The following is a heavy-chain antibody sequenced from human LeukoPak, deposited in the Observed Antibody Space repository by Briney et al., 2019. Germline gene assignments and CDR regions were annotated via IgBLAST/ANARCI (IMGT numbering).Heavy chain of an antibody. CDR1: GFTLSTYV. V-gene: IGHV3-64D*06. CDR3: VRGTGY. Sequence: GGSLRLSCSVSGFTLSTYVMHWVRQAPGKGLEYVSAISSNGDNTYYADSVKGRFTISGDNSKNTLYHQMSSLRADDTAVYYCVRGTGYWGQGTLVTVSS. J-gene: IGHJ4*02. CDR2: ISSNGDNT.